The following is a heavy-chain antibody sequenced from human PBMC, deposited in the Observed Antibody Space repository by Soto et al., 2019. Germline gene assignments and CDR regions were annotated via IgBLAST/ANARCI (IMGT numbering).Heavy chain of an antibody. CDR2: IYHSGST. CDR3: ARARGFGTVAVDY. D-gene: IGHD6-19*01. J-gene: IGHJ4*02. Sequence: QLQLQESGSGLVKPSQTLSLTCAVSGGSISSGGYSWSWIRQPPGKGLEWIGYIYHSGSTYYYPSLKSRVTMSVDRSKNQCSRKLSSVTAADTAVYYCARARGFGTVAVDYWGQGTLVTVSS. V-gene: IGHV4-30-2*01. CDR1: GGSISSGGYS.